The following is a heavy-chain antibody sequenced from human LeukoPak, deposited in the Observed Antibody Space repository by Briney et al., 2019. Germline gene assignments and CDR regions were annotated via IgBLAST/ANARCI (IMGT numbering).Heavy chain of an antibody. Sequence: SETLSLTCTVSGASISSYYWSWIRQPPGEGLEWIGYIYYSVTTNYNPSLKSRVTISVDTSKNQFSLKLTSVSAADTAVYYCARRIAVSESNWFDPWGQGTLVTVSS. CDR1: GASISSYY. CDR3: ARRIAVSESNWFDP. CDR2: IYYSVTT. V-gene: IGHV4-59*08. D-gene: IGHD6-19*01. J-gene: IGHJ5*02.